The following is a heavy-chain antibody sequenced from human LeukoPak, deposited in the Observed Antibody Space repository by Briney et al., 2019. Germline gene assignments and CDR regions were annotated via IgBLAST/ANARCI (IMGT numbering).Heavy chain of an antibody. V-gene: IGHV1-18*01. CDR1: GYTFISHG. D-gene: IGHD2-2*01. J-gene: IGHJ6*03. CDR3: AREAVVPAARLFYHYYYYMDV. Sequence: ASVKVSCKASGYTFISHGISWVRQAPGQGLEWMGWISVYNGNTKYAQKFQGRVTMTTDTSTSTAYMELRSLRSDDTAVYYCAREAVVPAARLFYHYYYYMDVWGTGTTVTVSS. CDR2: ISVYNGNT.